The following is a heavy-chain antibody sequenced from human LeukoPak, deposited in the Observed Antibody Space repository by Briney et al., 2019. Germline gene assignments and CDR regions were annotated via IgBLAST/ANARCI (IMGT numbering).Heavy chain of an antibody. V-gene: IGHV3-21*01. CDR3: ARDFVQDY. J-gene: IGHJ4*02. CDR1: GFTFSSYS. CDR2: ISSSSSYM. Sequence: PGGSLRLSCAASGFTFSSYSMNWVRQAPGKGLEWVSSISSSSSYMYYADSVKGRFTISRDNAKNSLYLQMNSLRAEDTAVYYCARDFVQDYWGQGTLVTVSS. D-gene: IGHD6-6*01.